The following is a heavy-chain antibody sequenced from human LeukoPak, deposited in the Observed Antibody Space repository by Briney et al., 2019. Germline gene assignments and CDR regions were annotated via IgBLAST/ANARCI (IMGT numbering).Heavy chain of an antibody. D-gene: IGHD5-12*01. CDR3: AKEYSGDDTPFDFDY. J-gene: IGHJ4*02. Sequence: GGSLRLSCAASGFTFSSYAMSWVRQAPGKGLEWVSAISGSGGSTYYADSVKGRFTISRDNSKNTLYLQMNSLRAEDTAVYYCAKEYSGDDTPFDFDYWGQGTLVTVPS. CDR2: ISGSGGST. CDR1: GFTFSSYA. V-gene: IGHV3-23*01.